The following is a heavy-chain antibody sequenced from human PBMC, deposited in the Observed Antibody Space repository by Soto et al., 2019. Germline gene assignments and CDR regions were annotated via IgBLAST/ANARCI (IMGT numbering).Heavy chain of an antibody. J-gene: IGHJ4*02. CDR1: GYIFNNYA. V-gene: IGHV1-18*01. D-gene: IGHD1-26*01. CDR2: ISANNGYT. Sequence: QVQLVQSGAAEVRKPGASVKVSCKASGYIFNNYAITWVRQAPGQGLEWVGWISANNGYTNYGHKFQDRVTMTADTSTRTVFMELRGLTSEDTAIYYCARERKWEPILSWCQGTLVTVSP. CDR3: ARERKWEPILS.